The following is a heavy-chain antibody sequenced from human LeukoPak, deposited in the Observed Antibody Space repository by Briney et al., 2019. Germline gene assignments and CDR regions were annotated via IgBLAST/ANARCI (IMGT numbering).Heavy chain of an antibody. CDR2: IRSSGDST. D-gene: IGHD6-13*01. Sequence: GGSLRLSCAASGFTFSSYAMSWVRQAPGKGLEWVSSIRSSGDSTTYADSVKGRFTISRDNSKNALHLQTNSLRVEDTAVYYCAKMGWAAVSMSGGGYWGQGILVTVSS. CDR1: GFTFSSYA. CDR3: AKMGWAAVSMSGGGY. V-gene: IGHV3-23*01. J-gene: IGHJ4*02.